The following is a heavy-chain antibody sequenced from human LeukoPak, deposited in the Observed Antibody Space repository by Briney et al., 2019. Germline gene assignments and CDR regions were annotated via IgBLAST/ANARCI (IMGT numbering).Heavy chain of an antibody. CDR3: VRHDGRGGATMGAFDS. V-gene: IGHV4-39*01. CDR2: VYYGRTT. J-gene: IGHJ5*01. Sequence: SETLSPTCTVSAASFISSSHHWGWIRQSPGKGLEWIGTVYYGRTTYYNPSLDGRVTISLDTSANHFSLQLNSVTAADTAVYYCVRHDGRGGATMGAFDSWGQGSLVTVSS. D-gene: IGHD5-12*01. CDR1: AASFISSSHH.